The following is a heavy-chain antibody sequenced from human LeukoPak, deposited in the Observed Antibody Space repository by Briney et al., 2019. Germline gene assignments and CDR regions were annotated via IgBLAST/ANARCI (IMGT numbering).Heavy chain of an antibody. J-gene: IGHJ5*02. V-gene: IGHV1-69*01. CDR1: GGTFNNYA. D-gene: IGHD5-18*01. CDR3: AISSSGYTYGYVSGWFDP. CDR2: IIHMFGST. Sequence: ASVKVSCKASGGTFNNYAISWVRQAPGQGLEWMGGIIHMFGSTNYAQKFQGRITITADESTRTAWMELSSPRSEDTAVYYCAISSSGYTYGYVSGWFDPWGQGTLVTVSS.